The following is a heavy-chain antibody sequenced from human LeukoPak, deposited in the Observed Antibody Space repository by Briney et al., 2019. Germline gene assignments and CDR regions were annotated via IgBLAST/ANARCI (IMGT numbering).Heavy chain of an antibody. CDR2: INTGNGNT. Sequence: ASVKVSCKASGYTFTNYALHWVRQAPGQRLEWMGWINTGNGNTKYSQKFQGRVTITRATSASTAYMELSSLRSEDTAVYYCARGPHYYDSSGYYHYDYWGQGTLVTVSS. V-gene: IGHV1-3*04. CDR1: GYTFTNYA. J-gene: IGHJ4*02. D-gene: IGHD3-22*01. CDR3: ARGPHYYDSSGYYHYDY.